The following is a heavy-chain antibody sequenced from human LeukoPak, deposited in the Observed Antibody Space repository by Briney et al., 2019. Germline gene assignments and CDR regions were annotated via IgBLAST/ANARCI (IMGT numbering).Heavy chain of an antibody. CDR1: GGSISSYY. D-gene: IGHD2-15*01. J-gene: IGHJ4*02. V-gene: IGHV4-4*07. CDR2: IYTSGNT. Sequence: SETLSLTCAVSGGSISSYYWTWIRQPAGKGLEWIGRIYTSGNTGYNPSLKSRVTMSVDTSKNQFSLNLSSVTAADTAVYYCARVDLRAAFFDYWGQGTLVTVSS. CDR3: ARVDLRAAFFDY.